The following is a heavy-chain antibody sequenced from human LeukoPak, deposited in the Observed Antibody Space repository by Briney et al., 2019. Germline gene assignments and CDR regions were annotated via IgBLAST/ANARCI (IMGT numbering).Heavy chain of an antibody. CDR3: ASTYYYDSSGYSPFDY. Sequence: GESLKISCKGSGYSFTSYWIGWVRQMPGKGLEWMGIIYPGDSDTRYSPSFQGQVTISADKSISTAYLQWSSLKASDTAMYYCASTYYYDSSGYSPFDYWGQGTLVTASS. CDR2: IYPGDSDT. V-gene: IGHV5-51*01. CDR1: GYSFTSYW. D-gene: IGHD3-22*01. J-gene: IGHJ4*02.